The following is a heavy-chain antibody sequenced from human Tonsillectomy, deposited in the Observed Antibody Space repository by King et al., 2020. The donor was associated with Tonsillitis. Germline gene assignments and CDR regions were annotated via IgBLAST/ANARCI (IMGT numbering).Heavy chain of an antibody. D-gene: IGHD3-10*01. Sequence: VQLVESGGGLVQPGGSLRLSCAASGFTFSDHYMDWVRQAPGKGLEWVGRTRNKANSYTTEYAASVKGSFTISRDDSKNSVYLHMNSLKSEDTAVYYCTRVTLIYYLDYWGQGTLVTVSS. V-gene: IGHV3-72*01. CDR3: TRVTLIYYLDY. CDR2: TRNKANSYTT. J-gene: IGHJ4*02. CDR1: GFTFSDHY.